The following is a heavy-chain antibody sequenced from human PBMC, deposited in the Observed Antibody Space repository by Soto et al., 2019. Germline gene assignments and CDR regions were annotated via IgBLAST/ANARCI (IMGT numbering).Heavy chain of an antibody. Sequence: PSETLSLTCTVSGGSISSGGYYWSWIRQHPGKGLEWIGYIYYSGSTYYNPSLKSRVTISVDTSKNQFSLKLSSVTAADTAVYYCARGGGYCTNGVCYNEPLIDYWGQGTLVTVSS. V-gene: IGHV4-31*03. D-gene: IGHD2-8*01. CDR1: GGSISSGGYY. CDR3: ARGGGYCTNGVCYNEPLIDY. CDR2: IYYSGST. J-gene: IGHJ4*02.